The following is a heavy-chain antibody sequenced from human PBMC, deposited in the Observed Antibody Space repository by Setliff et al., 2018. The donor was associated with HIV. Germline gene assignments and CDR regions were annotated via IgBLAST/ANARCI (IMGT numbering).Heavy chain of an antibody. CDR1: GYPFTSYY. CDR2: INPTGGST. J-gene: IGHJ3*02. CDR3: ATITVAGTGAFDI. V-gene: IGHV1-46*01. D-gene: IGHD6-19*01. Sequence: ASVKVSCKASGYPFTSYYMHWVRQAPGQGLEWMGIINPTGGSTSYAQKFQGRVTMTRDTSITTAYMELRSLRSDDTAVYYCATITVAGTGAFDIWGQGTMVTVSS.